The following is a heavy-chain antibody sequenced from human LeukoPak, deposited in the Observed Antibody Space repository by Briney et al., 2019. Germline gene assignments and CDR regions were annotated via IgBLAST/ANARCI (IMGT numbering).Heavy chain of an antibody. CDR3: ARVPDYDSSGYYPFDY. CDR2: IYYSGTTYCGTT. Sequence: SETLSLTCTVSGGSIGSGGCYWSWIRQRPGKGLEWIGYIYYSGTTYCGTTYYNPSLKSRITISVDTSKNQFSLRLSSVTAADTAVYYCARVPDYDSSGYYPFDYWGQGTLVTVSS. CDR1: GGSIGSGGCY. J-gene: IGHJ4*02. V-gene: IGHV4-31*03. D-gene: IGHD3-22*01.